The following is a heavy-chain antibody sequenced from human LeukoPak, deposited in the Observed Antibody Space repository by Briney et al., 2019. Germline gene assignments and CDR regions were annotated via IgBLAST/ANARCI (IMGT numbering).Heavy chain of an antibody. Sequence: GGSLRLSCAASGFTISSYGMSWVRQAPGKGLEWVSSVSGGTTYYADSVKGRFTISRDNSKSTVSLQMNSLRAEDTAVYYCAKSVYGSGNYWGQGTLVTVSS. V-gene: IGHV3-23*01. CDR2: VSGGTT. CDR3: AKSVYGSGNY. CDR1: GFTISSYG. J-gene: IGHJ4*02. D-gene: IGHD3-10*01.